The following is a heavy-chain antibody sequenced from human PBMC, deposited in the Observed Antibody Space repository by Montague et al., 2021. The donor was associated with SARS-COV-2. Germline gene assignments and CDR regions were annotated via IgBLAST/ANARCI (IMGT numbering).Heavy chain of an antibody. CDR1: GFTFSDYA. V-gene: IGHV3-23*01. CDR3: AKETIFGVVTSIDF. J-gene: IGHJ4*02. D-gene: IGHD3-3*02. Sequence: SLRLSCAASGFTFSDYAMSWVRQAPGKGLEWVSSVSGGDIVFYANSVRGRFTISRDNSKNTLYLEMNSLRADDTAVYYCAKETIFGVVTSIDFWGQGTLVTVSS. CDR2: VSGGDIV.